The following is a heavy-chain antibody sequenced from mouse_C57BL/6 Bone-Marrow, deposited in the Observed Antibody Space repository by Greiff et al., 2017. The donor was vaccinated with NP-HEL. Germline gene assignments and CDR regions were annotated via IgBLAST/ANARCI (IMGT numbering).Heavy chain of an antibody. CDR3: ARKHYGSFYFDY. CDR2: INPYNGGT. CDR1: GYTFTDYY. V-gene: IGHV1-19*01. J-gene: IGHJ2*01. Sequence: EVQLQQSGPVLVKPGASVKMSCKASGYTFTDYYMNWVKQSHGKSLEWIGVINPYNGGTSYNQKFKGKATLTVDKSSSTAYMELNSLTSDDSAVYYCARKHYGSFYFDYWGQGTTLTVSS. D-gene: IGHD1-1*01.